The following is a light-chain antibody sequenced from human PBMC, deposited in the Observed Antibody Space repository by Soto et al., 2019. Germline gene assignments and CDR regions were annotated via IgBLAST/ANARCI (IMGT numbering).Light chain of an antibody. J-gene: IGKJ4*01. CDR1: QSVSTD. CDR3: QHSPTS. V-gene: IGKV3-11*01. Sequence: ALAQSPVALSLSPGERATLSCRASQSVSTDLAWYQQKPGQAPRLLIYDASNRATGIPVRFAGSGSGTDFALTISSLEPEDCVLYYCQHSPTSFRGGTKVEI. CDR2: DAS.